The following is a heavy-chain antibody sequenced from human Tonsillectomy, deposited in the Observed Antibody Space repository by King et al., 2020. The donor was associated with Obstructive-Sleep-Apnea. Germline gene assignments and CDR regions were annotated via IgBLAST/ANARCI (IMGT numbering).Heavy chain of an antibody. D-gene: IGHD2-15*01. CDR3: ARVGVVALDF. CDR2: INPSSGGT. V-gene: IGHV1-2*04. J-gene: IGHJ4*02. Sequence: VQLVESGAEVKKPGASVKVSCKASGYTFTDYNIHWVRQAPGQGLEWMGWINPSSGGTSYAQKFQGWVSMTRDTSISTAYMELSKLRSDEDDTAVYYCARVGVVALDFWCQGTLVIVSS. CDR1: GYTFTDYN.